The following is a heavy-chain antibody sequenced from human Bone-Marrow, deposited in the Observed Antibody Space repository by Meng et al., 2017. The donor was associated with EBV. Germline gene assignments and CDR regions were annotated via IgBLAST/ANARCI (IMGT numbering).Heavy chain of an antibody. D-gene: IGHD6-19*01. J-gene: IGHJ4*02. CDR3: ARGRSSGYSSGWALGY. CDR2: VNRSGSA. Sequence: VQLNRWGHGRLKPSESLAPTCAVYGGTFRGYYWNWIRQPPGKGLEWIGEVNRSGSANYKPSLKSRVTISVDTSKNQFSLKLSSVTAADTAVYYCARGRSSGYSSGWALGYWGQGTLVTVSS. V-gene: IGHV4-34*01. CDR1: GGTFRGYY.